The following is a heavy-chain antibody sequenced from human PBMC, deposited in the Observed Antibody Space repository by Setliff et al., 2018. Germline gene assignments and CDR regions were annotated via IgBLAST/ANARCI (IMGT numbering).Heavy chain of an antibody. Sequence: GGSLRLSCADSGFTFNNYAMSWVRQAPGKGLEWVSAISGSGFSTSYTDSVKGRFTISRDNSKNTLYLQINSLRAEETALYYCAKDYDTSDYYSLISPSAFDIWGQGTMVTVSS. V-gene: IGHV3-23*01. CDR3: AKDYDTSDYYSLISPSAFDI. CDR2: ISGSGFST. D-gene: IGHD3-22*01. CDR1: GFTFNNYA. J-gene: IGHJ3*02.